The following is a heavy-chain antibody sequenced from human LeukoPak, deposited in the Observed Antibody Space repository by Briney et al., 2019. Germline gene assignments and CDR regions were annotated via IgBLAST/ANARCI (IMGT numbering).Heavy chain of an antibody. D-gene: IGHD2-2*01. CDR1: GFTFDDYG. J-gene: IGHJ4*02. Sequence: GGSLRLSCAASGFTFDDYGMSWVRQAPGKGLEWVSGINWYGGSTGYADSVKGRFTISRDNAKNSLYLQMNSLRAEDTALYYCAREGPPDIVVVPAAVDYWGQGTLVTVSS. CDR3: AREGPPDIVVVPAAVDY. CDR2: INWYGGST. V-gene: IGHV3-20*04.